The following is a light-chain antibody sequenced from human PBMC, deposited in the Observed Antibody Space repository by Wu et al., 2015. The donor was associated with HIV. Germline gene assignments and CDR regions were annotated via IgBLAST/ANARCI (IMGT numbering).Light chain of an antibody. J-gene: IGKJ1*01. CDR2: DAS. V-gene: IGKV3-11*01. CDR1: QSVSGT. Sequence: EIVLTQSPATLSFSPGETATLSCRASQSVSGTIAWYQQKPGQAPRLLIFDASNRATGISDRFSGGGSVTDFTLTISSLEPEDFGVYYCQHRSDWPTFGQGTKVEIQ. CDR3: QHRSDWPT.